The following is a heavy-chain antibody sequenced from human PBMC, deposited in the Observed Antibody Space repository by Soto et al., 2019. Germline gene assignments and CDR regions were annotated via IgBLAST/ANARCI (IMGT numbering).Heavy chain of an antibody. CDR3: TTAFSGTSLYYYYGMDV. CDR2: IKSKTDGGTT. V-gene: IGHV3-15*01. Sequence: PSETLSLTCAVYGGSFSGYYWSWVRQAPGKGLEWVGRIKSKTDGGTTDYAAPVKGRFTISRDDSKNTLYLQLNSLKTEDTAVYYCTTAFSGTSLYYYYGMDVWGQGTTVT. D-gene: IGHD1-1*01. J-gene: IGHJ6*02. CDR1: GGSFSGYY.